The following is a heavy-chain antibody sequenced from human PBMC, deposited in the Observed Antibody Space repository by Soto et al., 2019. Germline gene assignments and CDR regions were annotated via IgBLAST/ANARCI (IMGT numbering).Heavy chain of an antibody. D-gene: IGHD3-16*01. CDR2: ISYDGSNK. V-gene: IGHV3-30*04. Sequence: GGSLRLSCAASGFTFSSYAMHWVRQAPGKGLEWVAVISYDGSNKYYADSVKGRFTISRDNSKNTLYLQMNSLRAEDTAVYYCARDKEVGAHAFDIWGQGTMVTVSS. CDR3: ARDKEVGAHAFDI. J-gene: IGHJ3*02. CDR1: GFTFSSYA.